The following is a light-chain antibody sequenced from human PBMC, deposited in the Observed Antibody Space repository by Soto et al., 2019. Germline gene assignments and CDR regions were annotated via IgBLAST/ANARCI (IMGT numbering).Light chain of an antibody. J-gene: IGKJ4*01. V-gene: IGKV3-11*01. CDR2: DAS. CDR3: QQRSSWPLT. Sequence: EIVLIQSPATLSLSPGERATLSCRASQSVSSSLAWYQQNPGQAPRLLIFDASNRATGIPVRFSGSGSGTDFTLSITSLEPEDIAVYYCQQRSSWPLTFGGGTKVDIK. CDR1: QSVSSS.